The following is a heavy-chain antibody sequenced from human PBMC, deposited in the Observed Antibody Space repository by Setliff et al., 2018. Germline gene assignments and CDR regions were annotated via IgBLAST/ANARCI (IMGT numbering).Heavy chain of an antibody. D-gene: IGHD3-22*01. CDR2: INPISGGA. V-gene: IGHV1-2*02. CDR1: GYTFTYFG. Sequence: ASVKVSCKASGYTFTYFGLSWVRQTPGQGLEWMGWINPISGGANYAQKFQGRVTLTRDTSISTGYMELNSLRSDDTAIYYCARINFYVSSGYYYTPDYWGPGTLVTVSS. CDR3: ARINFYVSSGYYYTPDY. J-gene: IGHJ4*02.